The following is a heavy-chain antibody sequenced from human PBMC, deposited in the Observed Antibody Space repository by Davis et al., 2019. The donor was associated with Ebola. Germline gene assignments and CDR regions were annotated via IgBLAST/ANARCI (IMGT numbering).Heavy chain of an antibody. CDR3: AKRDVDTAMGYDY. D-gene: IGHD5-18*01. Sequence: GESLKISCAASGFIFSSYAVSWVRQAPGKGLEWVSAISGSGGNTYYADSVKGRFTISRDNSKNTLYLQMDNLRADDTAVYYCAKRDVDTAMGYDYWGQGTLVTVSS. CDR1: GFIFSSYA. V-gene: IGHV3-23*01. CDR2: ISGSGGNT. J-gene: IGHJ4*02.